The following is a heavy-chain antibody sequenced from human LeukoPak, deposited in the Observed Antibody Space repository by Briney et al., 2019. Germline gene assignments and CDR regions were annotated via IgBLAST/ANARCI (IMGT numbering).Heavy chain of an antibody. J-gene: IGHJ5*02. CDR2: INHSGST. Sequence: PSETLSLTCAVYGGSFSGYYWSWIRQPPGKGLEWIGEINHSGSTNHNPSLKSRVTISVDTSKNQFSLKLSSVTAADTAVYYCARGPRGYSNYWFDPWGQGTLVTVSS. D-gene: IGHD4-11*01. CDR1: GGSFSGYY. CDR3: ARGPRGYSNYWFDP. V-gene: IGHV4-34*01.